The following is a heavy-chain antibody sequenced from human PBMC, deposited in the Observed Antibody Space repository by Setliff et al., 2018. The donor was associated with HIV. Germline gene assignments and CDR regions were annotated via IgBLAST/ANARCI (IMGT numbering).Heavy chain of an antibody. CDR1: GYSISSGYY. CDR3: ARGYDYVWGSYRLPYYFDY. J-gene: IGHJ4*02. V-gene: IGHV4-38-2*01. Sequence: SETLSLTCAVSGYSISSGYYWGWIRQPPGKGLEWIGGIYHNGNIYYNPSLKSRVTISVDTSKNQFSLKLSSVTAADTAVYYCARGYDYVWGSYRLPYYFDYWGQGTLVTVPS. CDR2: IYHNGNI. D-gene: IGHD3-16*02.